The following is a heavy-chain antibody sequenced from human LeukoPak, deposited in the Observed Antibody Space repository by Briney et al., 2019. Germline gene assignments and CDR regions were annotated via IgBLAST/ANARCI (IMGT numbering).Heavy chain of an antibody. J-gene: IGHJ4*02. CDR3: ARAPIYYYDSSGYSACFDY. Sequence: SGTLSLTCTVSGGSISSGDYYWSWIRQPPGKGLEWIGYIYYSGSTYYNPSLKSRVTISVDTSKNQFSLKLSSVTAADTAVYYCARAPIYYYDSSGYSACFDYWGQGTLVTVSS. V-gene: IGHV4-30-4*01. D-gene: IGHD3-22*01. CDR2: IYYSGST. CDR1: GGSISSGDYY.